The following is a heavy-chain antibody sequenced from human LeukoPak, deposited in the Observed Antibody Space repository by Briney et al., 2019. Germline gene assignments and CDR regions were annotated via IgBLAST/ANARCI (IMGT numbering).Heavy chain of an antibody. Sequence: GGSLRLSCAASGSTLSELWMNWVRQAPGKGLEWVANIKQDGRENNYVDSVKGRFTISRDNAKNSAYLQMNNLRVDDTAVYYCVGGYGWLPDYWGQGTLVAVSS. CDR3: VGGYGWLPDY. CDR1: GSTLSELW. V-gene: IGHV3-7*04. J-gene: IGHJ4*02. CDR2: IKQDGREN. D-gene: IGHD6-19*01.